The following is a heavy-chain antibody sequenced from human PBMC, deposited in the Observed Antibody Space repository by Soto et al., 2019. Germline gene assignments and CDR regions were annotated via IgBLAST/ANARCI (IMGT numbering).Heavy chain of an antibody. CDR3: ARDRVVVVVAATRSYFDY. V-gene: IGHV3-30-3*01. Sequence: QVQLVESGGGVVQPGRSLRLSCAASGFTFSSYAMHWVRQAPGKGLEWVAGISYDGSNKYYADSVKGRFTISRDNSKNTLYLQMNSLRAEDTAVYYCARDRVVVVVAATRSYFDYWGQGSLVTVSS. D-gene: IGHD2-15*01. CDR2: ISYDGSNK. CDR1: GFTFSSYA. J-gene: IGHJ4*02.